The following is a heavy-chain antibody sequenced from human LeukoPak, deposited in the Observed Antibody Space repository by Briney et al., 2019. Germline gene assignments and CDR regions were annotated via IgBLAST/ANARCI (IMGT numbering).Heavy chain of an antibody. J-gene: IGHJ6*03. Sequence: RGSLRLSCAVSGFTFSNYAMSWVRQAAGKWLEWVLVISSSCGRTYYADSVKGRFASSRDNSKYTLYLQMNSLRAEDTAVYYCAKGATVAYYCYYMDVWGKGTTVTVSS. CDR1: GFTFSNYA. CDR3: AKGATVAYYCYYMDV. CDR2: ISSSCGRT. V-gene: IGHV3-23*01. D-gene: IGHD4-23*01.